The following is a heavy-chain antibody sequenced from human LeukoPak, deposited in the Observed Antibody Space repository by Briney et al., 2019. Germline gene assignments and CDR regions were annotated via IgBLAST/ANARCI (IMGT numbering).Heavy chain of an antibody. CDR2: ISYDGSNK. V-gene: IGHV3-30-3*01. J-gene: IGHJ6*02. CDR3: ARAHYYDSSGYYFYYYYYYGMDV. CDR1: GFTFSSYA. Sequence: PGGSLRLSCAASGFTFSSYAMHWVRQAPGKGLEWVAVISYDGSNKYYADSVKGRFTISRDNSKNTLYLQMNSLRAEDTAVYYCARAHYYDSSGYYFYYYYYYGMDVWGQGTTVTVSS. D-gene: IGHD3-22*01.